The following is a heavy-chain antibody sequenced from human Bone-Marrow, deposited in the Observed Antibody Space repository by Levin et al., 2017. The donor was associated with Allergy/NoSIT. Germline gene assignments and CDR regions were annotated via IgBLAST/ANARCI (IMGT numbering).Heavy chain of an antibody. Sequence: EASVKVSCKASGYTFTSYYVHWVRQTPGEGLERMGIINPSGGSTTYAQKFQGRVSMTRDTSTSTVHMELSSLRFEDTAVYYCAREPISGRVNALDIWGQGTVVTVSS. CDR3: AREPISGRVNALDI. CDR1: GYTFTSYY. J-gene: IGHJ3*02. V-gene: IGHV1-46*01. D-gene: IGHD6-19*01. CDR2: INPSGGST.